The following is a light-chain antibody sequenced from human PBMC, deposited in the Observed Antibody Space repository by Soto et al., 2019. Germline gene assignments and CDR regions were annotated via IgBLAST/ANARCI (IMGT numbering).Light chain of an antibody. Sequence: VLTQSPGTLCLSPGEGATLSCRASQGFXRSSPAGYRQKRGQAPRLLXPNASSMATGSPDRFSGSGSGTDFTLTISRLEPEYFAVYYYHQYGSSTATVGQGTKVEIK. CDR2: NAS. CDR1: QGFXRSS. CDR3: HQYGSSTAT. V-gene: IGKV3-20*01. J-gene: IGKJ1*01.